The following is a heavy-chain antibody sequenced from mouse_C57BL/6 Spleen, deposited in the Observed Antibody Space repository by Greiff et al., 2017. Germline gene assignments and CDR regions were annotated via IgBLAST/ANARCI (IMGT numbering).Heavy chain of an antibody. Sequence: QVQLQQPGAELVKPGASVKMSCKASGYTFTSYWITWVKQRPGQGLEWIGDIYPGSGSTNYNEKFKSKATLTVDTSSSTPYRQLSSLTSEDSAVYYCAREPITTDGYFDYWGQGTTLTVSS. CDR2: IYPGSGST. CDR3: AREPITTDGYFDY. D-gene: IGHD1-1*01. J-gene: IGHJ2*01. CDR1: GYTFTSYW. V-gene: IGHV1-55*01.